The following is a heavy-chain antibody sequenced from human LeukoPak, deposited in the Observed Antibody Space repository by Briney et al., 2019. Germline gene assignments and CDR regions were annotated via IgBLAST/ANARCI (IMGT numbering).Heavy chain of an antibody. CDR3: AKRYGLGSSPFDY. CDR2: IIPIFGTA. D-gene: IGHD3-10*01. Sequence: SVKVSCKASGGTFSSYAISWVRQAPGQGLEWMGGIIPIFGTANYAQKFQGRVTITADESTSTAYMELSSLRGEDTAVYSCAKRYGLGSSPFDYWGQGTLVTVSS. CDR1: GGTFSSYA. J-gene: IGHJ4*02. V-gene: IGHV1-69*13.